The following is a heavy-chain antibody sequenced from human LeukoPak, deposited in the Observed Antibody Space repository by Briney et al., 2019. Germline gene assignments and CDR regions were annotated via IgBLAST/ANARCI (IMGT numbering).Heavy chain of an antibody. V-gene: IGHV1-2*02. Sequence: ASLKVSCKTSGYTFTAYYIHWVRQAPGQGLEWMGWINPNSGGTNYAQKFQGRVTMTRDTSISTAYMELSRLRSDDTAVYYCARGGPNYYDSSGLPNWFDPWGQGTLVTVSS. J-gene: IGHJ5*02. CDR3: ARGGPNYYDSSGLPNWFDP. D-gene: IGHD3-22*01. CDR2: INPNSGGT. CDR1: GYTFTAYY.